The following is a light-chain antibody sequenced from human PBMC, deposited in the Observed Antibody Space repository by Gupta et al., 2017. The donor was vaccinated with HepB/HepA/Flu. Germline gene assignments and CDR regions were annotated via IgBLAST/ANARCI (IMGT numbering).Light chain of an antibody. CDR2: GAS. J-gene: IGKJ3*01. Sequence: IVLTQSPATLSVSPGERATLSCRASQSVSSNFAWYQQKPGQAPRLLIYGASTRATGVPARFSGSGSGTEFTLTIRSLQSEDFAVYYCQQYKNWPPTFGPGTKVEIK. CDR3: QQYKNWPPT. CDR1: QSVSSN. V-gene: IGKV3-15*01.